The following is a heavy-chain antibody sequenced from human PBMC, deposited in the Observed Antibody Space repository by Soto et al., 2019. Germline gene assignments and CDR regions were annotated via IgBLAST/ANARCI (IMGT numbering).Heavy chain of an antibody. CDR2: TSFDGNKK. CDR3: AKDWGHQLIIRHSGMVV. V-gene: IGHV3-30*18. Sequence: QVQLVESGGTVVQPGRSVRLSCAASGFTFSDFAIHWVRQAAGKGLQWLAVTSFDGNKKYYADSVKGRLTISRDNSKNTLYLQMNSLTSDDTAVYYCAKDWGHQLIIRHSGMVVRGQGTTVTVSS. D-gene: IGHD3-16*01. CDR1: GFTFSDFA. J-gene: IGHJ6*02.